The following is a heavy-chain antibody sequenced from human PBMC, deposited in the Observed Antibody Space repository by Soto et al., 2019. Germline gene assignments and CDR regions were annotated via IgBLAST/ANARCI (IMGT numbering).Heavy chain of an antibody. J-gene: IGHJ6*02. CDR1: GGSISSGGYY. Sequence: SETLSLTCTVSGGSISSGGYYWSWIRQHPGKGLEWIGYIYYSGSTYYNPSLKSRVTISVDTSKNQFSLKLCSVTAADPAVDYCAGGVTGYYSGMDVWGQGTTVTVSS. CDR2: IYYSGST. D-gene: IGHD2-21*02. CDR3: AGGVTGYYSGMDV. V-gene: IGHV4-31*03.